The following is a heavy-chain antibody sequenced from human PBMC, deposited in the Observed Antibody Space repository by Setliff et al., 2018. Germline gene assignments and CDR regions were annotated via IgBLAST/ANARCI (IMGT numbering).Heavy chain of an antibody. CDR2: IYHKGRT. Sequence: PSETLSLTCAVSGGSITSGSYYWSWIRQPPGKGLEWIATIYHKGRTYYNPSLDSRVTISLDTSKNHFSLRLSSVTAADTAVYYCASPRRDDLDSPFDAFDIWGQGTKVTVSS. CDR3: ASPRRDDLDSPFDAFDI. D-gene: IGHD3-3*01. J-gene: IGHJ3*02. CDR1: GGSITSGSYY. V-gene: IGHV4-38-2*01.